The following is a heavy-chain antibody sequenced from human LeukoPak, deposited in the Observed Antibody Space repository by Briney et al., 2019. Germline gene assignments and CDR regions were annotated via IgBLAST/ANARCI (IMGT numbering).Heavy chain of an antibody. CDR1: GDPISSYY. D-gene: IGHD4-11*01. V-gene: IGHV4-59*01. J-gene: IGHJ3*02. CDR3: ARESGGAPLQSFAFDI. CDR2: IYYSGTT. Sequence: SETLSLTCTVSGDPISSYYWSWIRQPPGKGLEWIGYIYYSGTTNYNPSLKSRVTISVDTSKNQFSLKLSSVTAADTAVYYCARESGGAPLQSFAFDIWGQGTMVTVSS.